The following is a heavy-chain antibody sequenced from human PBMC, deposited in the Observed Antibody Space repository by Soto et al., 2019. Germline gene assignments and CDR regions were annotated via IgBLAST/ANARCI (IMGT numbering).Heavy chain of an antibody. D-gene: IGHD1-20*01. V-gene: IGHV3-74*01. CDR1: GFTFSSYW. J-gene: IGHJ3*02. Sequence: AGGSLRLSCAASGFTFSSYWMHWVRQAPGKGLVWVSRINSDGSSTSYADSVKGRFTISRDNAKNTLYLQMNSLRAEDTAVYYCASNNWNKPDAFDIWGQGTMVTVSS. CDR3: ASNNWNKPDAFDI. CDR2: INSDGSST.